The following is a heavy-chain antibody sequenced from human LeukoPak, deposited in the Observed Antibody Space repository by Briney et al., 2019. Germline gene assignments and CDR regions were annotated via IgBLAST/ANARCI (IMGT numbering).Heavy chain of an antibody. CDR1: GFTFSSNY. J-gene: IGHJ5*02. Sequence: GVSLRLSCAASGFTFSSNYMSWVRQAPGKGLEWVSVAYSGGITYYLDSVKGRFTVSRDNAKNTLYLQMDSLRAEDTAIYYCARVEGDYTPNRFDPWGQGTLVTVSS. CDR2: AYSGGIT. V-gene: IGHV3-53*01. CDR3: ARVEGDYTPNRFDP. D-gene: IGHD4-11*01.